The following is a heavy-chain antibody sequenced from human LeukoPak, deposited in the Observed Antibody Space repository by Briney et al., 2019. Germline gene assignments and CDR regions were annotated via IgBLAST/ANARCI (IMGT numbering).Heavy chain of an antibody. D-gene: IGHD3-9*01. Sequence: GGSLRLSCTASGFAFSIYEMDWVRQAPGKGLEWVSYISSSGSYIQYAESVKGRFTISRDNAEKFLFLQMNSLRDEDTAVYYCARDQDWAFDYWGQGTLVTVSS. CDR1: GFAFSIYE. CDR3: ARDQDWAFDY. J-gene: IGHJ4*02. V-gene: IGHV3-48*03. CDR2: ISSSGSYI.